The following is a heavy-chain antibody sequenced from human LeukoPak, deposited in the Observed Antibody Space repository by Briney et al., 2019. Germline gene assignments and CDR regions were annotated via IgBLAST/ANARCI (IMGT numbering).Heavy chain of an antibody. D-gene: IGHD2-21*01. J-gene: IGHJ4*02. V-gene: IGHV3-30*02. Sequence: GGSLRLSCAASGFTFSNYGMHWVRQVPGKGLEWVAFIPYDGSNKYYADSLKGRFTISGDNSKNTLYLQMNSLRAEDTAIYYFAKDICGGDCYPHGGYWGQGTLVTVSS. CDR3: AKDICGGDCYPHGGY. CDR1: GFTFSNYG. CDR2: IPYDGSNK.